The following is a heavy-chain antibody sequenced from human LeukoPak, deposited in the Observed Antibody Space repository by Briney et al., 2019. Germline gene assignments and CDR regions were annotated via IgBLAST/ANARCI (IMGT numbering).Heavy chain of an antibody. Sequence: PSETLSLTCTVSGGSVSSDFFYWNWIRQPPGKGLEWIGYIYYSGNTNYNPSLKNRVTISVDTSKNQFSLKLSSVTAADTAVYYCARAGTIGSDYWGQGTLATVSS. D-gene: IGHD1-26*01. V-gene: IGHV4-61*01. CDR3: ARAGTIGSDY. CDR2: IYYSGNT. CDR1: GGSVSSDFFY. J-gene: IGHJ4*02.